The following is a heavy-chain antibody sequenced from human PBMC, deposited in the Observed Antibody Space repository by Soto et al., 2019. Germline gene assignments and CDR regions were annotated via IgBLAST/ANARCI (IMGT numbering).Heavy chain of an antibody. CDR1: GFSLSNVW. Sequence: EVQLVESGGGLVKPGASLRLSCAASGFSLSNVWMNWVRQAPGKGLEWVGSIKSESDGGTTEYGAPVRGRFTISRDDSSNTMYLQMNSLRTDDTVVYYCTTFTVVTADDNWGQGALVTVSS. CDR3: TTFTVVTADDN. J-gene: IGHJ4*01. V-gene: IGHV3-15*07. D-gene: IGHD2-21*02. CDR2: IKSESDGGTT.